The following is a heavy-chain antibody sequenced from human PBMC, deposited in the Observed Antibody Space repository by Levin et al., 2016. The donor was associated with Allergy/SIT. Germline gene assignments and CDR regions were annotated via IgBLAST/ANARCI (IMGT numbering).Heavy chain of an antibody. D-gene: IGHD5-12*01. Sequence: SLKISCAASGFTFDDYAMHWVRQAPGKGLEWVSGISWNSGSIGYADSVKGRFTISRDNAKNSLYLQMNSLRAEDTALYYCAAGDSGYDLGGGYWGQGTLVTVSS. CDR2: ISWNSGSI. V-gene: IGHV3-9*01. J-gene: IGHJ4*02. CDR3: AAGDSGYDLGGGY. CDR1: GFTFDDYA.